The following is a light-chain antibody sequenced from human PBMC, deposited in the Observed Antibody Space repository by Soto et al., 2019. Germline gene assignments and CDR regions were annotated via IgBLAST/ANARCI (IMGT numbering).Light chain of an antibody. Sequence: QSVLTQPRSVSGSPGESVTISCSGTSSDVGSYNYVSWYQQYPGKAPKVMIYDVSERPSEVPVRFSGSKSGNTASLTISGLQAEDDAEYFCCSYSGSDSLLFGGGTKLAVL. V-gene: IGLV2-11*01. CDR2: DVS. CDR3: CSYSGSDSLL. J-gene: IGLJ3*02. CDR1: SSDVGSYNY.